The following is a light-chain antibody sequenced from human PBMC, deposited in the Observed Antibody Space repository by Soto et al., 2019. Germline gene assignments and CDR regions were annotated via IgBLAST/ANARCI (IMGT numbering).Light chain of an antibody. CDR2: GAS. CDR3: QQYNNWPTWT. V-gene: IGKV3-15*01. J-gene: IGKJ1*01. Sequence: EIVMTQSPATLSVSPGARATLSCRASQSVSSNLAWYQQKPGQAPRLLIYGASTRATGIPARFSGSGSGTDFTLTISSLQSEDFAVYYCQQYNNWPTWTFGQGTKVEIK. CDR1: QSVSSN.